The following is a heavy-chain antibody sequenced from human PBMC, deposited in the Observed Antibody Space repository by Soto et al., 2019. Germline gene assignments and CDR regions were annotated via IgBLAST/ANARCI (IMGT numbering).Heavy chain of an antibody. D-gene: IGHD3-22*01. J-gene: IGHJ4*02. CDR3: ATWPDDSSGHPL. CDR1: GGTFSSYA. Sequence: QVQLVQSGAEVKKPGSSVKVSCKASGGTFSSYAISWLRQAPGQGLEWMGGIIPIFGTANYAQKFQGRVTIPADESTSTAYMELSSLRSEHTAVYYCATWPDDSSGHPLWGQGTLVTVSS. V-gene: IGHV1-69*01. CDR2: IIPIFGTA.